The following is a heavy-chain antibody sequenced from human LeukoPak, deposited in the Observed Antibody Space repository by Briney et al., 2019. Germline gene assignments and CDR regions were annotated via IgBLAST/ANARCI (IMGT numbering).Heavy chain of an antibody. Sequence: GGSLRLSCAASGFTFSNYWLHWVRHAPGKGLVWVSRIDANAKTTSYADSVKGRFTISRDNAKNSLYLQMNSLRAEDTAVYYCARDISGSYYGYWGQGTLVTVSS. V-gene: IGHV3-74*01. CDR2: IDANAKTT. D-gene: IGHD1-26*01. CDR3: ARDISGSYYGY. J-gene: IGHJ4*02. CDR1: GFTFSNYW.